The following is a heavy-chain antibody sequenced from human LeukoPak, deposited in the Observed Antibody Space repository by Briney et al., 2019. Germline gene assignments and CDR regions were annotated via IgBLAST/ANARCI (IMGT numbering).Heavy chain of an antibody. Sequence: SETLSLTCTVSGGAISSDNYYWTWIRQPPGKGLEWIGYINYSGTSYYNPSLKRRVNMSLDTSKNQFSLKLSSVTAADTAVYYCARDRGLYGHHTIDYWGQGTLVTVSS. CDR1: GGAISSDNYY. J-gene: IGHJ4*02. D-gene: IGHD3-10*01. CDR2: INYSGTS. V-gene: IGHV4-30-4*01. CDR3: ARDRGLYGHHTIDY.